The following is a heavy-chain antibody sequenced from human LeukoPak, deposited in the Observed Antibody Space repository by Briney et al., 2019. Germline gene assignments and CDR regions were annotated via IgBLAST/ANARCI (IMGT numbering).Heavy chain of an antibody. V-gene: IGHV4-34*01. CDR1: GGSFSGYY. Sequence: SETLSFTCAVYGGSFSGYYWSWIRQPPGKGLEWIGEINHSGSTNYNPSLKSRVTISVDTSKNQFSLKLSSVTAADTAVYYCARGRAPNWFDPWGQGTLVTVSS. CDR2: INHSGST. CDR3: ARGRAPNWFDP. J-gene: IGHJ5*02.